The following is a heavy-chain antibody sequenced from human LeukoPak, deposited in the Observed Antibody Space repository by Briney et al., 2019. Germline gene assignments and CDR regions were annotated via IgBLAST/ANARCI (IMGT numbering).Heavy chain of an antibody. CDR2: IYPGDSDT. D-gene: IGHD2-2*01. J-gene: IGHJ4*02. Sequence: ESLKISCKGSGYSFTSYWIGWVRQMPGKGLEWMGIIYPGDSDTRYSPSFQGQVTISADKSISTAYLQWSSLKASDTAMYYCARQRYCSSTSCSYFDYWGQGTLVTVSS. V-gene: IGHV5-51*01. CDR1: GYSFTSYW. CDR3: ARQRYCSSTSCSYFDY.